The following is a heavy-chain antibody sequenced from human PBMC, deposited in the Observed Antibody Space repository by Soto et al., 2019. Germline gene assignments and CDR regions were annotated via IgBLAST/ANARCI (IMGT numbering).Heavy chain of an antibody. CDR3: ARGGDFWSGYYHYYGMDV. Sequence: GGSLRLSCAASGFTFSSYSMNWVRQAPGKGLEWVSSISSSSSYIYYADSVKGRFTISRDNAKNSLYLQMNSLRAEDTAVYYCARGGDFWSGYYHYYGMDVWGQGTTVTVSS. CDR1: GFTFSSYS. V-gene: IGHV3-21*01. CDR2: ISSSSSYI. J-gene: IGHJ6*02. D-gene: IGHD3-3*01.